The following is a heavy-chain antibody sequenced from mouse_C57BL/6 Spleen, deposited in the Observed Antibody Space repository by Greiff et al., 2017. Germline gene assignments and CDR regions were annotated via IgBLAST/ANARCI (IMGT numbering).Heavy chain of an antibody. CDR3: ARDDYDGDYYAMDY. J-gene: IGHJ4*01. CDR1: GYTFTSYG. Sequence: VQLQQSGAELARPGASVKLSCKASGYTFTSYGISWVKQRTGQGLEWIGEIYPRSGNTYYNEKFKGKATLTADKSSSTAYMELRSLTSEGSAVYFCARDDYDGDYYAMDYWGQGTSVTVSS. V-gene: IGHV1-81*01. D-gene: IGHD2-4*01. CDR2: IYPRSGNT.